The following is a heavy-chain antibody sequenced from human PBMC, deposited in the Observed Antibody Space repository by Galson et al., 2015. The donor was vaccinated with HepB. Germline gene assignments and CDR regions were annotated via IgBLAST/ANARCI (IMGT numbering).Heavy chain of an antibody. CDR3: ARGPRPAPQSWWWDDY. J-gene: IGHJ4*02. CDR1: GFTVSSNY. V-gene: IGHV3-53*01. CDR2: IYSGGST. D-gene: IGHD2-21*01. Sequence: SLRLSCAASGFTVSSNYMSWVRQAPGKGLEWVSVIYSGGSTYYADSVKGRFTISRDNSKNTLYLQMNSLRAEDTAVYYCARGPRPAPQSWWWDDYWGQGTLVTVSS.